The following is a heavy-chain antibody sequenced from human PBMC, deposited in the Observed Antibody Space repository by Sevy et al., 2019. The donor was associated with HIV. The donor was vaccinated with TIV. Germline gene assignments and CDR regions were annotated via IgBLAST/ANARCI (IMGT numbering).Heavy chain of an antibody. CDR2: IYYSGST. V-gene: IGHV4-39*01. CDR1: GGSISSSSYY. J-gene: IGHJ3*02. Sequence: SETLSLTCTVSGGSISSSSYYWGWIRQPPGKGLEWIGSIYYSGSTYYNPSLKSRVTITVYTSKNQFSLKLSSVTAADTAVYYCARHPVSYIDYGDYQLGTGAFDIWGQGTMVTVSS. CDR3: ARHPVSYIDYGDYQLGTGAFDI. D-gene: IGHD4-17*01.